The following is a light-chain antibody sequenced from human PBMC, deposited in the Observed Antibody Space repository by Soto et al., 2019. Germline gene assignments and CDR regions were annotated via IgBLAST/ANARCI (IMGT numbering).Light chain of an antibody. CDR3: HHYNTEARA. CDR1: DISRRW. V-gene: IGKV1-5*03. CDR2: EAS. J-gene: IGKJ1*01. Sequence: DIPMTQSPSTLSASVGDRVTITCLARDISRRWLAWYQQIPGKAPRLLIDEASTLKSGVPARFSGSGSGTEFTLTISSLQPDDFATYYCHHYNTEARAFGQGTKV.